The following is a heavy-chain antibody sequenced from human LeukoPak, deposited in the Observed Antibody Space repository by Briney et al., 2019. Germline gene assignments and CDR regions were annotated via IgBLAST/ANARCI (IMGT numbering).Heavy chain of an antibody. V-gene: IGHV3-33*01. CDR3: AISSGISSRVDVFDI. J-gene: IGHJ3*02. D-gene: IGHD6-6*01. Sequence: GRSLRLSRAASGFSFSTYGIHWVRQAPGKGLEWVAVIWFDGNNKYYADSVKGRFTISRDNSKSTLYLEMNSLRAEDTAVYYCAISSGISSRVDVFDIWGQGTMVTVSS. CDR1: GFSFSTYG. CDR2: IWFDGNNK.